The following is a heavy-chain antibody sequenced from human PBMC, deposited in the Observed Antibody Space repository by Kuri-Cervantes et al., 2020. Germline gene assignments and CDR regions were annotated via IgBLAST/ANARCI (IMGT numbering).Heavy chain of an antibody. CDR2: MNPNSGNT. J-gene: IGHJ3*02. V-gene: IGHV1-8*03. CDR1: GYTFTSYG. Sequence: ASVKVSCKASGYTFTSYGISWVRQATGQGLEWMGWMNPNSGNTGYAQKFQGRVTITADKSTSTAYMELSSLRSEDTAVYYCARTRDYGRAFDIWGQGTMVTVSS. D-gene: IGHD4-17*01. CDR3: ARTRDYGRAFDI.